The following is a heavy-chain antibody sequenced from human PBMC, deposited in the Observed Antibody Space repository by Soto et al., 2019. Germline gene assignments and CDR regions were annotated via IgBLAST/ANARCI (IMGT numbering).Heavy chain of an antibody. CDR2: IIPILGIA. CDR1: GGTFSSYT. Sequence: QVQLVQSGAEVKKPGSSVKVSCKASGGTFSSYTISWVRQAPGQGLEWMGRIIPILGIANYAQKFQGRVTITANKSTSTAYMELSSLRSEDTAVYYCASALGPIRPWWAFDIWGQGTMVTVSS. V-gene: IGHV1-69*02. D-gene: IGHD2-8*02. CDR3: ASALGPIRPWWAFDI. J-gene: IGHJ3*02.